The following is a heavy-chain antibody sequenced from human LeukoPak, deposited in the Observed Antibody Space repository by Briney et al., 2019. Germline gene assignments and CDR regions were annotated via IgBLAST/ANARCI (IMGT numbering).Heavy chain of an antibody. Sequence: SETLSLTCTVSGGSISSYYWSWIRQPPGKGLEWIGSIYHSGSTYYNPSLKSRVTISVDTSKNQFSLKLSSVTAADTAVYYCARDGDYGDYWFDYWGQGTLVTVSS. V-gene: IGHV4-59*12. CDR1: GGSISSYY. CDR2: IYHSGST. J-gene: IGHJ4*02. D-gene: IGHD4-17*01. CDR3: ARDGDYGDYWFDY.